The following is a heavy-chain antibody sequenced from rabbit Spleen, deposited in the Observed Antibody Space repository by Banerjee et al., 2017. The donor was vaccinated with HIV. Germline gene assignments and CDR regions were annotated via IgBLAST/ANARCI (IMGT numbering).Heavy chain of an antibody. J-gene: IGHJ2*01. Sequence: QQLVESGGGLVKPGASLTLTCTGSGIDFNSNYYMCWVRQAPGKGLEWIGCIYTGNDGTWYASWAKGRFTISKTSSTTVTLQMTSLTAEDTATYFCVRLNGGAFDPWGQGTLVTVS. CDR3: VRLNGGAFDP. D-gene: IGHD2-1*01. CDR1: GIDFNSNYY. CDR2: IYTGNDGT. V-gene: IGHV1S40*01.